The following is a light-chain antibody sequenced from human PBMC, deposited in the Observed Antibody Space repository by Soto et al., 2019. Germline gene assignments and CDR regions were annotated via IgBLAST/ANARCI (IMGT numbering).Light chain of an antibody. CDR1: QSISSY. J-gene: IGKJ4*01. V-gene: IGKV3-11*01. CDR3: QQRTNWPPSLT. CDR2: DAS. Sequence: EIVLTQSPATLSLSPGERATLSCRASQSISSYLAWYQQKPGQAPTLLIYDASNRAAGIPARFSGSGSVTDFTLTISSLGPEDFAVYYCQQRTNWPPSLTFGGGTKVE.